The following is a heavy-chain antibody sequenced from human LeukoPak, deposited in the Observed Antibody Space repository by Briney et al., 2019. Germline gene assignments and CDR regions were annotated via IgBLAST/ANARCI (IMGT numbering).Heavy chain of an antibody. CDR1: GFTFSSYW. CDR3: ARAYSSSWYYSDY. D-gene: IGHD6-13*01. J-gene: IGHJ4*02. CDR2: IKQDGSEK. Sequence: PGGSLRLSCAASGFTFSSYWMSWVRQAPGKGLEWVANIKQDGSEKYYVDSVKGRFTISRDNAKNSLYLQMSSLRAEDTAVYYCARAYSSSWYYSDYWGQGTLVTVSS. V-gene: IGHV3-7*01.